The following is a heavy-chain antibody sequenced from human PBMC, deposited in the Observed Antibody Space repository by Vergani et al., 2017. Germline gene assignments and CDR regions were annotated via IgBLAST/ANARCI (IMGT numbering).Heavy chain of an antibody. CDR3: AKDVRGYNPSGMKV. D-gene: IGHD5-24*01. CDR2: IRYDATKT. V-gene: IGHV3-30*02. Sequence: VELVESGGGVVRPGGSLRLSCAASGFCFRNYGMHWVRQAPGKGLEWVAYIRYDATKTYYSDSVKGRFTISRDDSKNMLFLEMRSLRTDDTAVHYCAKDVRGYNPSGMKVWGRGTTVTVSS. CDR1: GFCFRNYG. J-gene: IGHJ6*04.